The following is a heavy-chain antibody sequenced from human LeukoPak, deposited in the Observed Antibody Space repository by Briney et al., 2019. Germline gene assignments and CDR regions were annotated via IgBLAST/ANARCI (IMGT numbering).Heavy chain of an antibody. CDR1: GFTFSSYW. Sequence: GGSLRLSCAASGFTFSSYWMHWVRQAPGKGLVWVSRINSDGSSTSYADSVKGRFAISRDNAKNTLYLQMNSLRAEDTAVYYCAKPHSSPYFDYWGQGTLVTVSP. V-gene: IGHV3-74*01. D-gene: IGHD3-22*01. J-gene: IGHJ4*02. CDR3: AKPHSSPYFDY. CDR2: INSDGSST.